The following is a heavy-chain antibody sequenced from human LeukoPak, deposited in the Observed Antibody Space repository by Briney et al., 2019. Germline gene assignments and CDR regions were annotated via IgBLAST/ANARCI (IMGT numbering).Heavy chain of an antibody. CDR3: ARTSKVGATHYFDY. CDR2: INPSGST. D-gene: IGHD1-26*01. V-gene: IGHV4-34*01. J-gene: IGHJ4*02. Sequence: PSETLSLTCAVYGESLSAYYWNWIRQSPGEGLEWIGEINPSGSTNYNPSLKSRVTISVDTSKNQFSLKLSSVTAADTSLYYCARTSKVGATHYFDYWGQGTLVTVSS. CDR1: GESLSAYY.